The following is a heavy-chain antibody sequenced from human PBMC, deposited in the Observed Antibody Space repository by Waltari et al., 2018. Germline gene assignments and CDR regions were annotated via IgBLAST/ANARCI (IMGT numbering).Heavy chain of an antibody. CDR3: APLPGGSGQTFDY. J-gene: IGHJ4*02. CDR1: GYTFIDYF. V-gene: IGHV1-69-2*01. D-gene: IGHD3-10*01. Sequence: EVQLVQSGAEVQKPGATVKISCKAAGYTFIDYFMHWVQQAPGKGLEWVGCIDPEDGETVYAEKFQGRVTITADTSTDTSYLELSSLRSDDTAVYYCAPLPGGSGQTFDYWGQGTLLTVSS. CDR2: IDPEDGET.